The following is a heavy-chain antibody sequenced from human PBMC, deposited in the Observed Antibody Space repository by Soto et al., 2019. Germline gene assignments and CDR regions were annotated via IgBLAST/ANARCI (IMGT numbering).Heavy chain of an antibody. CDR1: GFIFSNYA. D-gene: IGHD1-7*01. Sequence: GGSLRLSCAASGFIFSNYALTWVRQAPGKGLEWVSSISGSGDKTYYADSVKGRFTISRDNSQNTLFLQMNSLRAEDSAVYYCAKPELPVIDINYYFDLWGRGALVTVSS. CDR3: AKPELPVIDINYYFDL. V-gene: IGHV3-23*01. J-gene: IGHJ2*01. CDR2: ISGSGDKT.